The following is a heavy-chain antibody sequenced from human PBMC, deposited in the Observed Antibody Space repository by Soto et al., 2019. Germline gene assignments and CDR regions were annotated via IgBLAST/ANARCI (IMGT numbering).Heavy chain of an antibody. CDR1: GFTFSSYA. CDR2: ISGSGGST. D-gene: IGHD2-15*01. Sequence: GGSLRLSCAASGFTFSSYAMSWVRQAPGKGLEWVSAISGSGGSTYYADSVKGRFTISIDNSMNTLYLQMNSLRAEDTAVYYCAKMVVVAATTPYFDYWGQGTLVTVSS. J-gene: IGHJ4*02. CDR3: AKMVVVAATTPYFDY. V-gene: IGHV3-23*01.